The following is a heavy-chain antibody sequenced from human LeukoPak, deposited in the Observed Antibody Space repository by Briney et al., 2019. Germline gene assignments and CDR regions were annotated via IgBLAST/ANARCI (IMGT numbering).Heavy chain of an antibody. CDR1: GDSVSNYH. V-gene: IGHV4-59*08. Sequence: PSETLSLTCTVSGDSVSNYHWGWIRQPPGKGREWIGYIYYRGSTKYNPSLKSRVTISVDTSKNQFSLKLSSVTAADTDVYYCARQIPYYDILSGYSANWFDPWGQGTLVTVSS. CDR3: ARQIPYYDILSGYSANWFDP. J-gene: IGHJ5*02. CDR2: IYYRGST. D-gene: IGHD3-9*01.